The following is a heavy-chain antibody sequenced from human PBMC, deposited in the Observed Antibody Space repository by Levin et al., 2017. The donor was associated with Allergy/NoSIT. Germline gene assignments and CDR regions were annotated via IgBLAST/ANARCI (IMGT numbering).Heavy chain of an antibody. CDR3: AKFAGYSTY. CDR2: ISGGGDHI. D-gene: IGHD5-24*01. J-gene: IGHJ4*02. Sequence: GESLKISCAASGFTFRAYAMSWVRQVPGKGLEWVSAISGGGDHIYYADPVKGRFTISRDNSRATLYLQMNRLRAEDSAVYYCAKFAGYSTYWGQGTLVTVSS. CDR1: GFTFRAYA. V-gene: IGHV3-23*01.